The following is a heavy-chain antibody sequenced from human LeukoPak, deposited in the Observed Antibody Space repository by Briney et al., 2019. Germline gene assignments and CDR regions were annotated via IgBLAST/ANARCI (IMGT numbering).Heavy chain of an antibody. Sequence: SETLSLTCTVSGGSISSGSYYWSWIRQPAGKGLEWIGRIYTSGSTNYSPSLKSRVTISVDTSKNQFSLKLSSVTAADTAVYYCARDRSLKSDSSLYNWFDPWGQGTLVTVSS. J-gene: IGHJ5*02. D-gene: IGHD6-19*01. CDR3: ARDRSLKSDSSLYNWFDP. CDR1: GGSISSGSYY. CDR2: IYTSGST. V-gene: IGHV4-61*02.